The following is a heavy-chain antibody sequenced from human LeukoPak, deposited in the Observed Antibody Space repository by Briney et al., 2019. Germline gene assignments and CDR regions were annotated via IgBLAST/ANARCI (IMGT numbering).Heavy chain of an antibody. CDR3: ARERVGGAAADPRAYYYYYYMDV. CDR2: IHYSGST. J-gene: IGHJ6*03. CDR1: GGSISSYY. Sequence: KPSETLSLTCTVSGGSISSYYWSWIRQPPGKGLEWIGYIHYSGSTNYNPSLKSRVTISVDTSKNQFSLKLSSVTAADTAVYYCARERVGGAAADPRAYYYYYYMDVWGKGTTVTISS. V-gene: IGHV4-59*01. D-gene: IGHD6-13*01.